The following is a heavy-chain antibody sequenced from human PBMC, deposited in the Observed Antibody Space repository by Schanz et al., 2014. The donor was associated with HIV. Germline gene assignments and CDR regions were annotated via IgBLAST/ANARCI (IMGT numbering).Heavy chain of an antibody. Sequence: QVQLVESGGGVVQPGRSLRLSCAASRFTFGDYAMSWVRQAPGKGLEWVAVISYDGRNKYQAASVKGRFTVSRDNSKNTLDLQMNNLKPEDTAVYYCAKAGLFFGQLWLGCFDYWGQGAQVTVSS. J-gene: IGHJ4*02. V-gene: IGHV3-30-3*02. D-gene: IGHD3-10*01. CDR2: ISYDGRNK. CDR3: AKAGLFFGQLWLGCFDY. CDR1: RFTFGDYA.